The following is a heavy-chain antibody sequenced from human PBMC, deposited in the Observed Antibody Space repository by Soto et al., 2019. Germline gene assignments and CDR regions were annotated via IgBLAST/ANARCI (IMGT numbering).Heavy chain of an antibody. CDR1: GCTFSSYP. CDR2: ISYDGSNK. V-gene: IGHV3-30-3*01. D-gene: IGHD3-16*02. CDR3: AREDDYVWGSYRHNAFDI. J-gene: IGHJ3*02. Sequence: HPXGSLRLSCAAAGCTFSSYPMHWVRQAPGRGLEWVAVISYDGSNKYYADSVKGRFTISRDNSKNTLYLQMNSLRAEDTAVYYCAREDDYVWGSYRHNAFDIWGQGTMFTVSS.